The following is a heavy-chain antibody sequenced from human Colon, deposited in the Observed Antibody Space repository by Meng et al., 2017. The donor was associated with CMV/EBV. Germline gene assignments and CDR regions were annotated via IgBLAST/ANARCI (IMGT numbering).Heavy chain of an antibody. V-gene: IGHV5-51*01. CDR2: IDPDDSDA. Sequence: GESLKISCKGSGYTFANYEIAWVRQMPGKGLEWMGIIDPDDSDAKYSPTFQGQVTISADRSISTAYLQLTSLKASDTAIFYCARRYDYGGESDAFDIWGQGTQVTVSS. CDR3: ARRYDYGGESDAFDI. D-gene: IGHD4-23*01. CDR1: GYTFANYE. J-gene: IGHJ3*02.